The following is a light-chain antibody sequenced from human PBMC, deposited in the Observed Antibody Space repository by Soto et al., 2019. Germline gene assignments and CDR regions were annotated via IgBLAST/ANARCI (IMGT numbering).Light chain of an antibody. CDR3: ATWDDSLNGWV. CDR2: SNN. J-gene: IGLJ3*02. CDR1: SSNIGDNA. Sequence: QSALTQPPSASGTPGQRVTISCSGGSSNIGDNAVNWYQQLPGRAPKLLIYSNNLRPSGVPDRFSGSKSGTSASLAISGLQSEDEADYYCATWDDSLNGWVFGGGTKLTVL. V-gene: IGLV1-44*01.